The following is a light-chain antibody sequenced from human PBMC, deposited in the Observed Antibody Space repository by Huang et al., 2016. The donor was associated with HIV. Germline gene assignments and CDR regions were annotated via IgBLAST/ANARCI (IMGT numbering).Light chain of an antibody. CDR3: QQSYSLLT. Sequence: DIQMTQSPSSLSASVGDRVTITCRASQSISSYLNWYQQKPGKAPKPLIYAASSLQSGVPSRFSGRGAGTDFTLTISSLQPEDFATYYCQQSYSLLTFGGGTKVEIK. V-gene: IGKV1-39*01. CDR1: QSISSY. CDR2: AAS. J-gene: IGKJ4*01.